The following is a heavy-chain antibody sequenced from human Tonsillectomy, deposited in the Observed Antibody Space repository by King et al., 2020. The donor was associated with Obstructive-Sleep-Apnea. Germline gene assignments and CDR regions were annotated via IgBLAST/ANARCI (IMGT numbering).Heavy chain of an antibody. CDR2: ISGNSGNT. D-gene: IGHD5-12*01. CDR3: AKRKSGSDGGRYFDY. J-gene: IGHJ4*02. Sequence: VQLVESGGGLVQPGGSLRLSCAASGFTVSSYAMSWVRQAPGKGLEWVSAISGNSGNTYYEDSVKGRFTISRDNSKNTLYLQMNSLRAEDTAVYYCAKRKSGSDGGRYFDYWGQGTLVTVSS. V-gene: IGHV3-23*04. CDR1: GFTVSSYA.